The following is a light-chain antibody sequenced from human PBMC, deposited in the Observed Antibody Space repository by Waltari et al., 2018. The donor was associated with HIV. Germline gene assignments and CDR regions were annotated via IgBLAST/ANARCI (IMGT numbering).Light chain of an antibody. Sequence: QSALTQPPSASGSPGQSVTISCTGISSDVGDYNYVSWYQQHPGKAPQLMIYEVNKRPSGVPDRFSGSKSGNTASLTVSGLQAEDEAGYYCSSYVGSNRVFGGGTKLTVL. CDR3: SSYVGSNRV. J-gene: IGLJ3*02. V-gene: IGLV2-8*01. CDR2: EVN. CDR1: SSDVGDYNY.